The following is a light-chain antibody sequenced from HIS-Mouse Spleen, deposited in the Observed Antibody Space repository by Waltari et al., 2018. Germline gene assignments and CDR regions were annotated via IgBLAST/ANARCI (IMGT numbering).Light chain of an antibody. CDR2: AGS. V-gene: IGLV2-23*03. J-gene: IGLJ2*01. Sequence: QSALTQPASVSGSPGQSITISCTGTSSDVGGYNLVSWYQQHPGKAPKLMIYAGSKRPSGVSHGFSGSTSGNTASLTISGLQAEDEADYYCCSYAGSSTFEVFGGGTKLTVL. CDR3: CSYAGSSTFEV. CDR1: SSDVGGYNL.